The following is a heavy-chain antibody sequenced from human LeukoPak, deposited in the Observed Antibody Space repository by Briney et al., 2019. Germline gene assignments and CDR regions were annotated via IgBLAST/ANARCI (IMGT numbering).Heavy chain of an antibody. Sequence: GGSLRLSCAASGFTFGSFSMTWARQAPGKGLEWVSTISSSGTYIYYADSVKGRFTISRDNAKNSLYLQMNSLRAEDTAVYYCARDPGRSGGSCYSDYWGQGTLVTVSS. CDR1: GFTFGSFS. D-gene: IGHD2-15*01. CDR3: ARDPGRSGGSCYSDY. CDR2: ISSSGTYI. V-gene: IGHV3-21*01. J-gene: IGHJ4*02.